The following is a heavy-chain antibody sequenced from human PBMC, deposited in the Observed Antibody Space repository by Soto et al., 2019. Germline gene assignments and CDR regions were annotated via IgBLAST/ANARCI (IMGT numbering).Heavy chain of an antibody. CDR1: GCTLTNYA. CDR2: INTYNGNS. J-gene: IGHJ4*02. CDR3: ARDCTGGSCFCIY. Sequence: QVQLVQSAAEVKKPGASVKHSCKASGCTLTNYAISWVRQAPGPGPEWMGWINTYNGNSNYVQKFQGRVTMTTDTSTNTAYMELRSLTSDDTAVYYCARDCTGGSCFCIYWGQGTLVTVSS. V-gene: IGHV1-18*01. D-gene: IGHD2-15*01.